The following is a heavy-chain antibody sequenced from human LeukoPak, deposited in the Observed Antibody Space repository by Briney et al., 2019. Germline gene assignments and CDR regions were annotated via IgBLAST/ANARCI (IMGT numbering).Heavy chain of an antibody. J-gene: IGHJ4*02. CDR3: ARQGYSSGWYVIYYFDY. CDR2: IDPGDSDT. D-gene: IGHD6-19*01. CDR1: GYSFTSYW. V-gene: IGHV5-51*01. Sequence: GESLKIFCKGSGYSFTSYWIGWVRQLPGKGLEWLGIIDPGDSDTRYSPSCQGQVTISADKSIITAYLQWSSLKASDTAMYYCARQGYSSGWYVIYYFDYWGQGTLVTVSS.